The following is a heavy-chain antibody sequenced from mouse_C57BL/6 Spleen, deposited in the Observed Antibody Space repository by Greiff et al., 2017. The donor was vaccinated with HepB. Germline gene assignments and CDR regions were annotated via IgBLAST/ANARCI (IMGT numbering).Heavy chain of an antibody. J-gene: IGHJ4*01. V-gene: IGHV1-39*01. CDR2: INPNYGTT. CDR1: GYSFTDYN. D-gene: IGHD2-4*01. Sequence: LEESGPELVKPGASVKISCKASGYSFTDYNMNWVKQSNGKSLEWIGVINPNYGTTSYNQKFKGKATLTVDQSSSTAYMQLNSLTSEDSAVYYCARSFYYDYDYAMDYWGQGTSVTVSS. CDR3: ARSFYYDYDYAMDY.